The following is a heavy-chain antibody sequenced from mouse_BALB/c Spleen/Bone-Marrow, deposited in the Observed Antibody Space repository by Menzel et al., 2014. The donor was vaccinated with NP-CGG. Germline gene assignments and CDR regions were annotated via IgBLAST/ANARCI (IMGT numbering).Heavy chain of an antibody. V-gene: IGHV5-17*02. J-gene: IGHJ4*01. Sequence: EVQRVESGGGLVQPGGSWKLSCAASGFTFSSFGMHWVRQAPEKGLEWVAYINSGSSTIYYADTVKGRFTISRDNPKNTLFLQMTSLRSEDTAMYYCAYYRYGGALDYWGQGTSVTVSS. D-gene: IGHD2-14*01. CDR2: INSGSSTI. CDR3: AYYRYGGALDY. CDR1: GFTFSSFG.